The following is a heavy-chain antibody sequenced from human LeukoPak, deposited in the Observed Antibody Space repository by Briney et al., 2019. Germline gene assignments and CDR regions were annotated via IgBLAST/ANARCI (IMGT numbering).Heavy chain of an antibody. Sequence: ASVKVSCKASGYTFTSYGISWVRQAPGQGLEWMGWISAYNGNTNYAQKLQGRVTMTTDTSTSTAYMELRSLRSDDTAVYYCARAVADWNSSAHYYYYMDVWGKGTTVTVSS. CDR3: ARAVADWNSSAHYYYYMDV. J-gene: IGHJ6*03. CDR1: GYTFTSYG. CDR2: ISAYNGNT. V-gene: IGHV1-18*01. D-gene: IGHD1-1*01.